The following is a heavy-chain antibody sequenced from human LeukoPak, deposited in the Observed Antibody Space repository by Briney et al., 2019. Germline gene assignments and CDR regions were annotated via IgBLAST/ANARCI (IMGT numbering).Heavy chain of an antibody. Sequence: PSETLSLTCAVYGGSFSGYYWSWIRQPPGKGLEWIGEINHSGSTNYNPSLKSRVTISVDTSKNQFSLKLSSVTAADTAVYYCARALNTVTTVGAFYFDYWGQGTLVTVSS. J-gene: IGHJ4*02. D-gene: IGHD4-17*01. CDR3: ARALNTVTTVGAFYFDY. V-gene: IGHV4-34*01. CDR1: GGSFSGYY. CDR2: INHSGST.